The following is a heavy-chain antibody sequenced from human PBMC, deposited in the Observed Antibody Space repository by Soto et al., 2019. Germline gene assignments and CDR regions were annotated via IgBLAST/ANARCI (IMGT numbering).Heavy chain of an antibody. CDR1: GFIFHNYT. D-gene: IGHD1-26*01. CDR2: IDKDGIRT. CDR3: VKYSKPVG. J-gene: IGHJ4*02. Sequence: GSLRLSCAASGFIFHNYTMHWFRQAPGKGLEYVSTIDKDGIRTYYADSVKGRFTISRDNPKSTLYLEMRNLRLEDTAVYYCVKYSKPVGWGQGALVTVSS. V-gene: IGHV3-64D*06.